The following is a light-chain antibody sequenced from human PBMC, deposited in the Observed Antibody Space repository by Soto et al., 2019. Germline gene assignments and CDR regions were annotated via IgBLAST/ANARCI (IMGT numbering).Light chain of an antibody. V-gene: IGKV3-20*01. J-gene: IGKJ4*01. CDR1: QTISNTS. CDR3: QQYGVAPT. CDR2: GAS. Sequence: EIVLTQSPGTLSLSPGKRATLSCRASQTISNTSLAWYQQRHGQAPRLLLYGASGRAAGIPGRFSGSGSGTDFTLSISRLEPEDFAVYYCQQYGVAPTFGGGTKVEIK.